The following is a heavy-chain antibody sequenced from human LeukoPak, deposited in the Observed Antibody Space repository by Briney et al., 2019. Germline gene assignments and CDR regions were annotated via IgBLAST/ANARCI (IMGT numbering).Heavy chain of an antibody. J-gene: IGHJ3*02. D-gene: IGHD3-10*01. Sequence: GGSLSLSCAASGFTFSSYAMSWVRQAPGKGVEWVSAISGSGGSTYYADSVKGRFTISRDNSKNTLYLQMNSLRAEDTAVYYCAKDPYYYGSGSRDAFDIWGQGTMVTVSS. CDR3: AKDPYYYGSGSRDAFDI. V-gene: IGHV3-23*01. CDR2: ISGSGGST. CDR1: GFTFSSYA.